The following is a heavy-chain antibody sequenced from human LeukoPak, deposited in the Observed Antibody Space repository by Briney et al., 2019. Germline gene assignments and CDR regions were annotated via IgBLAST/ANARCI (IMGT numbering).Heavy chain of an antibody. CDR1: GGSISSSSYY. CDR3: ARDLRAMVRGVSYNWFDP. J-gene: IGHJ5*02. Sequence: SETLSLTCTVSGGSISSSSYYWGWIRQPPGKGLEWIGSIYYSGSTYYNPSLKSRVTISVDTSKNQFSLKLSSVTAADTAVYYCARDLRAMVRGVSYNWFDPWGQGTLVTVSS. CDR2: IYYSGST. D-gene: IGHD3-10*01. V-gene: IGHV4-39*07.